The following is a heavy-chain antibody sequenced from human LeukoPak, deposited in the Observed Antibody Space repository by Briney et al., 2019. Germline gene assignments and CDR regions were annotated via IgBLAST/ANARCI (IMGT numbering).Heavy chain of an antibody. V-gene: IGHV4-39*01. D-gene: IGHD5-24*01. CDR2: IYYSGST. Sequence: KPSETLSLTCTVSGGSVSSSGYYWGWIRQPPGKGLEWIGSIYYSGSTYYNPSLKSRVTISVDTSKNQFSLKLSSVTAADTAVYYCARLARDGYNSIVAGCFDYWGQGALVSVSS. CDR3: ARLARDGYNSIVAGCFDY. J-gene: IGHJ4*02. CDR1: GGSVSSSGYY.